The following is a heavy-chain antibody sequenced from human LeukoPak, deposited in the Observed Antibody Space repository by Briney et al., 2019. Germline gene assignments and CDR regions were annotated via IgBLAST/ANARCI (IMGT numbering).Heavy chain of an antibody. CDR3: ARDAKGTPYYFDY. Sequence: ASVKDSCKASGYTLTRYGISWVRQAPGQGLEWMGWISAYNGNTNYAQKLQGRVTMTTDTSTSTAYMELRSLRSDDTAVYYCARDAKGTPYYFDYWGQGTLVTVSS. J-gene: IGHJ4*02. CDR2: ISAYNGNT. D-gene: IGHD1-1*01. CDR1: GYTLTRYG. V-gene: IGHV1-18*01.